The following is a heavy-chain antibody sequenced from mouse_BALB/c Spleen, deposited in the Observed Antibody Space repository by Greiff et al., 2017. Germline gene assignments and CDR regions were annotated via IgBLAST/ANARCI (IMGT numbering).Heavy chain of an antibody. Sequence: VHLVESGGGLVQPGGSLKLSCAASGFTFSSYGMSWVRQTPDKRLELVATINSNGGSTYYPDSVKGRFTISRDNAKNTLYLQMSSLKSEDTAMYYCASNYDAMDYWGQGTSVTVSS. CDR3: ASNYDAMDY. CDR1: GFTFSSYG. CDR2: INSNGGST. V-gene: IGHV5-6-3*01. J-gene: IGHJ4*01.